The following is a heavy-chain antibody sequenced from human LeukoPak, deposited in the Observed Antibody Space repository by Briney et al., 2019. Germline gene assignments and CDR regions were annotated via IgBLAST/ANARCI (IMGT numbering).Heavy chain of an antibody. CDR1: GFSFSSHG. Sequence: PGRSLRLSCAASGFSFSSHGMHWVRQAPGKGLEWVAVISYDGRNKQYADSVKGRFTISRDNSKNTVDLQMNSLRAEDTAVYYCAKGSGFGEFIYTNHFDPWGQGSLVIVSS. CDR3: AKGSGFGEFIYTNHFDP. D-gene: IGHD3-10*01. CDR2: ISYDGRNK. V-gene: IGHV3-30*18. J-gene: IGHJ5*02.